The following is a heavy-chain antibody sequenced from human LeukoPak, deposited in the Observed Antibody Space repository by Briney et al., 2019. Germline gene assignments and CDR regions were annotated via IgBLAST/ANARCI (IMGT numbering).Heavy chain of an antibody. Sequence: PGGSLRLSCAASGLTSSSYAMSWVRQAPGKGLEWVSPASGGGSSRTYYADSVKGRFTISRDNSKNTLYLQMNALRAEDTAVYYCAKDLISAAGRGDFQHWGQGILVTVSS. CDR1: GLTSSSYA. J-gene: IGHJ1*01. D-gene: IGHD6-13*01. CDR2: ASGGGSSRT. V-gene: IGHV3-23*01. CDR3: AKDLISAAGRGDFQH.